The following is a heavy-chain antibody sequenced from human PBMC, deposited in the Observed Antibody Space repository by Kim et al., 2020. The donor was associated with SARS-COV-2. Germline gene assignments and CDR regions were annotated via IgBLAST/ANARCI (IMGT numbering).Heavy chain of an antibody. CDR1: GGTFSSHA. J-gene: IGHJ4*02. CDR2: IIPIFGTA. V-gene: IGHV1-69*13. CDR3: ARDYDSSGYAFDY. Sequence: SVKVSCKASGGTFSSHAISWVRQAPGQGLEWMGGIIPIFGTANYAQKFQGRVTITADESTSTAYMELSSLRSEDTGVYYCARDYDSSGYAFDYWGQGTLVTVSS. D-gene: IGHD3-22*01.